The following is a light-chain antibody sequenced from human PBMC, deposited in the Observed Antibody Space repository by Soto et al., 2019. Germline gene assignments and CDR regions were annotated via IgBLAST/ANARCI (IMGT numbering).Light chain of an antibody. J-gene: IGKJ1*01. CDR2: DAS. V-gene: IGKV1-5*01. CDR3: QQYNTDWT. Sequence: DIQMTQSPSTLSASVGDRVTITCRASQSISSWLAWYQQKPGKAPKLLIYDASSLESGVPSRFSGSGSGTEFTLTISSLQPGDFATYYCQQYNTDWTFGQGTKVEIK. CDR1: QSISSW.